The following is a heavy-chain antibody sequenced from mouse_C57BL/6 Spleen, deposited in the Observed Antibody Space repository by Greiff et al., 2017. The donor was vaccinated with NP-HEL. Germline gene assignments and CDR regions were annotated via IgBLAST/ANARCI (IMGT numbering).Heavy chain of an antibody. Sequence: QVQLQQPGAELVMPGASVKLSCKASGYTFTSYWMHWVKQRPGQGLEWIGEIDPSDSYTNYNQKFKGKSTLTVDKSSSTAYIQLSSLTSEDSAVYYCARSGEFITTVVAPFDYWGQGTTLTVSS. V-gene: IGHV1-69*01. CDR1: GYTFTSYW. CDR2: IDPSDSYT. D-gene: IGHD1-1*01. J-gene: IGHJ2*01. CDR3: ARSGEFITTVVAPFDY.